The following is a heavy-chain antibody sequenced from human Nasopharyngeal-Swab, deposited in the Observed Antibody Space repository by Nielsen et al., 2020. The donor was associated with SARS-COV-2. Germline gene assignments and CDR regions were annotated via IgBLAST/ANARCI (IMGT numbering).Heavy chain of an antibody. CDR3: RVTGPFTGYFDY. CDR2: INEDGSEK. V-gene: IGHV3-7*01. Sequence: GESLKISCPGSGYIFGSFWMNWVRQTPGKGLEWVANINEDGSEKYYVDSVKGRFTVSRDNAKNSLFLQMDSLRVEDTAVYYCRVTGPFTGYFDYWGQGTLVTVSS. CDR1: GYIFGSFW. J-gene: IGHJ4*02. D-gene: IGHD2-21*02.